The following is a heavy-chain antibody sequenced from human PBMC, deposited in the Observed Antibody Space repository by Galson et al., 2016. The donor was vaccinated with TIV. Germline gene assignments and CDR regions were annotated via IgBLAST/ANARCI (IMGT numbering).Heavy chain of an antibody. CDR2: INPSGGST. Sequence: SVKVSCKASGYTFTSYYMHWVRQAPGQGLEWMGIINPSGGSTSYAQKFQGRVTMTRDTSTSTVYMELSSLGSEDTAVYYCARVLEVAGTDYWGQGTLVTVSS. J-gene: IGHJ4*02. CDR3: ARVLEVAGTDY. D-gene: IGHD6-19*01. V-gene: IGHV1-46*01. CDR1: GYTFTSYY.